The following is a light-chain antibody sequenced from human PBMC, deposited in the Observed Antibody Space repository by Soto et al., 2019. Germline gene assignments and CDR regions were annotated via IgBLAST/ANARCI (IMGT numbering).Light chain of an antibody. CDR3: QQFRTSPIT. V-gene: IGKV3-20*01. Sequence: DNVLTQPTGSMSLSPGERATSSCKXSQSVSSGYLAWYQQKPGQAPRLLIYDASTRATGIPDRFSGSGSGTDFTLTISRLEPEDFAVYYCQQFRTSPITLGQGTRLEIK. CDR1: QSVSSGY. J-gene: IGKJ5*01. CDR2: DAS.